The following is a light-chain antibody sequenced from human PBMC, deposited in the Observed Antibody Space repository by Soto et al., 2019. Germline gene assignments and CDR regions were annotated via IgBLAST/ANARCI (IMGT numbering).Light chain of an antibody. CDR1: QSVSSS. Sequence: IVMTQPPATLSLSPWERATLSCRASQSVSSSLAWYQQNPGQAPRLLIFDASNRATGIPVRFSGSGSGTDFTLTISSLEPEDFTVYYCQQHSDWPLTFGGGTKVDIK. CDR3: QQHSDWPLT. J-gene: IGKJ4*01. V-gene: IGKV3-11*01. CDR2: DAS.